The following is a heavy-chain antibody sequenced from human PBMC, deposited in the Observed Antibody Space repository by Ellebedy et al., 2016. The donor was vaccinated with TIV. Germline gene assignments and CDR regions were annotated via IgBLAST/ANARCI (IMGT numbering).Heavy chain of an antibody. CDR3: ARSYKNNWSEAFFDY. CDR2: INWNGDSI. D-gene: IGHD1/OR15-1a*01. J-gene: IGHJ4*02. CDR1: GFSFENHA. V-gene: IGHV3-9*01. Sequence: SLKISXAASGFSFENHAMHWVRQPPGKGLEWVSGINWNGDSIGYGDSVKGRFTISRDNAKNSLSLQMNSLRPEDTALYYCARSYKNNWSEAFFDYWGQGTLVTVSS.